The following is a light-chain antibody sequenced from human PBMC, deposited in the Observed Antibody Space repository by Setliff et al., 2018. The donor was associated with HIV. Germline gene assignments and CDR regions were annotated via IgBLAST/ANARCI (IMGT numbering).Light chain of an antibody. CDR3: SSYTSSSTRV. J-gene: IGLJ1*01. Sequence: QSVLTQPASVSGSPGQSITISCTGTSSDVGGYNYVSWYQQHPGKAPKLMIYDVSKRPSGVSNRFSGSKFGNTASLTISGLQAEDEADYYCSSYTSSSTRVFGTGTKVTVL. V-gene: IGLV2-14*01. CDR1: SSDVGGYNY. CDR2: DVS.